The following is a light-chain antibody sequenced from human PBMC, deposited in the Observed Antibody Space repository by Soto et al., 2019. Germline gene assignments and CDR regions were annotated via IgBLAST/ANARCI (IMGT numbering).Light chain of an antibody. Sequence: EIVMTQSPATLSVSPGGRATLSCRASQSVSSSYLAWYQQKPGQAPRLLIYGASTRATTTPGSFSGSGSGTEFNLTISSLQSEDFGVHYCQQYNNWPRATFGGGTKVDIK. CDR2: GAS. CDR3: QQYNNWPRAT. CDR1: QSVSSSY. J-gene: IGKJ4*01. V-gene: IGKV3D-15*01.